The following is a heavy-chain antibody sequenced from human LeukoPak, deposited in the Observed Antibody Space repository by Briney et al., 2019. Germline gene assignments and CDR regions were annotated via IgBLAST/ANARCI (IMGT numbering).Heavy chain of an antibody. V-gene: IGHV3-23*01. CDR2: ISGSGGST. Sequence: GGSLRLSCAASGFTFSSYAMSWVRQAPGKGLEWVSAISGSGGSTYYADSVKGRFTISRDNFKNTLYLQMNSLRAEDTAVYYCAKDLYSSGWYPYYFDYWGQGTLVTVSS. D-gene: IGHD6-19*01. CDR1: GFTFSSYA. J-gene: IGHJ4*02. CDR3: AKDLYSSGWYPYYFDY.